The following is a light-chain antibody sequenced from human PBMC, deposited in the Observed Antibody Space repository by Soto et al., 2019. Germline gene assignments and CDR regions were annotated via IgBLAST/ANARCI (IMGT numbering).Light chain of an antibody. V-gene: IGKV1-39*01. J-gene: IGKJ1*01. Sequence: DIHFTQSPSSRSASVPDRVTISCRASQSISSFLTWYQQKAGKAPKLLIYAASSLQSGVPSRFSGSGSGTDFTLTISSLQPEDFASYYCQQSLSTPQTFGQGTKVEIK. CDR1: QSISSF. CDR2: AAS. CDR3: QQSLSTPQT.